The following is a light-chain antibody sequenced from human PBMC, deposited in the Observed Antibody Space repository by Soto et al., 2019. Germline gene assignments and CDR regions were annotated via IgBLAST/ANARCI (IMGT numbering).Light chain of an antibody. CDR1: QSISSW. V-gene: IGKV1-5*01. J-gene: IGKJ1*01. Sequence: DIQMTQSPSTLSASVGDRVTITCRASQSISSWLAWYQQKPGKAPKLLIYDASSLESGVPSRFSGSGSGTEFTLSISSLQPDDFATYYCEQYNSYSPETFGRGTKVEIK. CDR3: EQYNSYSPET. CDR2: DAS.